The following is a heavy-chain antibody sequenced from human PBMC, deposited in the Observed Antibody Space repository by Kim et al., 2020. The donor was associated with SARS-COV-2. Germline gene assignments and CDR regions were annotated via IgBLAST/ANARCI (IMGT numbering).Heavy chain of an antibody. CDR2: ISYDGSNK. Sequence: GGSLRLSCAASGFTFSSYAMHWVRQAPGKGLEWVAVISYDGSNKYYADSVKGRFTISRDNSKNTLYLQMNSLRAEDTAVYYCATADFWSGYRSWEIDYWG. CDR3: ATADFWSGYRSWEIDY. D-gene: IGHD3-3*01. J-gene: IGHJ4*01. V-gene: IGHV3-30-3*01. CDR1: GFTFSSYA.